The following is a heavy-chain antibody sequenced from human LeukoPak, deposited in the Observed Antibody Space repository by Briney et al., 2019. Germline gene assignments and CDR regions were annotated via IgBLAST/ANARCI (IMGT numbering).Heavy chain of an antibody. CDR2: INHSGGT. CDR1: GGSISSSSYY. J-gene: IGHJ5*02. V-gene: IGHV4-39*07. Sequence: PSETLSLTCTVSGGSISSSSYYWSWIRQSPGKGLEWIGEINHSGGTNYNPSLKSRVTISVDTSKNQFSLKLSSVTAADTAVYYCALSLGELGNWFDPWGQGTLVTVSS. CDR3: ALSLGELGNWFDP. D-gene: IGHD3-16*01.